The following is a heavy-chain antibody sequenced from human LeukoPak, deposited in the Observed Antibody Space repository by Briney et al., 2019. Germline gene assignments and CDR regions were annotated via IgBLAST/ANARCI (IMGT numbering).Heavy chain of an antibody. CDR1: GFTFNNYA. CDR3: AKDSLHWFDP. Sequence: PGGSLRLSCAASGFTFNNYAMTWVRQAPGKGLEWVSLISSSGGSTYYADSVKGRFTISRDNPKNTLYLQMSSLRVEDTAIYYCAKDSLHWFDPWGQGTLVTVSS. J-gene: IGHJ5*02. CDR2: ISSSGGST. V-gene: IGHV3-23*01.